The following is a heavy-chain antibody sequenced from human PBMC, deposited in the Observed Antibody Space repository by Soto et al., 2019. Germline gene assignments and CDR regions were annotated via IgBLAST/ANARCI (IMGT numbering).Heavy chain of an antibody. CDR2: INNDGTIT. CDR3: AKDPEAYCSSTGLYASHGPAV. D-gene: IGHD2-2*01. V-gene: IGHV3-74*01. Sequence: PGGSLRLSCAASGFSFSYYWMHWVRQAPGKGLVWVSRINNDGTITNYTDSVKGRFAMSRDNAKSTLHLQMNSLRAEDTAVYYCAKDPEAYCSSTGLYASHGPAVSGQGTTATVSS. CDR1: GFSFSYYW. J-gene: IGHJ6*02.